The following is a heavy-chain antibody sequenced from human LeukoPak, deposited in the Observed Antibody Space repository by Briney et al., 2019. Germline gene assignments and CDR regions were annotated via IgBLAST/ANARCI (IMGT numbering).Heavy chain of an antibody. Sequence: GASVKVFCKASGYTFTGYYMHWVRQAPGQGLEWMGWINPNSGGTNYAQKFQGRVTMTRDTSISTAYMELSRLRSDDTAVYYCARALRFLEWLLSDWGQGTLVTVSS. D-gene: IGHD3-3*01. V-gene: IGHV1-2*02. CDR1: GYTFTGYY. CDR3: ARALRFLEWLLSD. J-gene: IGHJ4*02. CDR2: INPNSGGT.